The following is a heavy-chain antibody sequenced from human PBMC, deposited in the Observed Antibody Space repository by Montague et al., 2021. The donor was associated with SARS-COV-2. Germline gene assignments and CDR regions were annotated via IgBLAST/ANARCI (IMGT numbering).Heavy chain of an antibody. Sequence: SETLSLTCAVSGGSTSSSNWWSWVRQPPGKGLEWFGEIHHSGSTNYNPSLKSRVTMSVDRSKNHFSLRLSSVTAADTAMYYCARGGYGGWTGYYFDYWGQGTLVTVSS. J-gene: IGHJ4*02. CDR3: ARGGYGGWTGYYFDY. CDR1: GGSTSSSNW. V-gene: IGHV4-4*02. CDR2: IHHSGST. D-gene: IGHD4/OR15-4a*01.